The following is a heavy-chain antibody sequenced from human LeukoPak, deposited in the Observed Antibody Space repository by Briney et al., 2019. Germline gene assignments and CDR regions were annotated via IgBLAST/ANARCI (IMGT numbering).Heavy chain of an antibody. CDR2: MNPNSGNT. V-gene: IGHV1-8*01. D-gene: IGHD3-22*01. J-gene: IGHJ3*02. CDR3: ARGRYYYDSSGTDAFDI. CDR1: GYTFTSHD. Sequence: ASVKVSCKASGYTFTSHDINWVRQATGQGLEWMGWMNPNSGNTGYAQKFQGRVTMTRNTSISTAYMELSSLRSEDTAVYYCARGRYYYDSSGTDAFDIWGQGTMVTVSS.